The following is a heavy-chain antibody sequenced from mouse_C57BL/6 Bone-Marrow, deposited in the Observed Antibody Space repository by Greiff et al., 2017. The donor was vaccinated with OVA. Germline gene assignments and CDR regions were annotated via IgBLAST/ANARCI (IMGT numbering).Heavy chain of an antibody. V-gene: IGHV1-4*01. D-gene: IGHD1-1*01. J-gene: IGHJ2*01. CDR3: ARCWGRSYDY. Sequence: VQLQQSGAELARPGASVKMSCKASGYTFTSYTMHWVKQRPGQGLEWIGYINPSSGYTKYNQKFKDKATLTADKSSSTPYMQLSSLTSEDSAVYYCARCWGRSYDYWGQGTTLTVSS. CDR2: INPSSGYT. CDR1: GYTFTSYT.